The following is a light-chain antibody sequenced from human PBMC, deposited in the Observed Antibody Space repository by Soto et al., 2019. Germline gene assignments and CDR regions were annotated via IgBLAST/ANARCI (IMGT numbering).Light chain of an antibody. CDR2: DVT. CDR3: SAYTTRSTLV. V-gene: IGLV2-14*01. CDR1: SSDVGAYDV. J-gene: IGLJ6*01. Sequence: QSALTQPASVSGSPVQSITISCTGTSSDVGAYDVVSWYQHYPGKAPKLVTFDVTHRPPGISDRFSGSKSANTASLTISGLQAEDEAFYYCSAYTTRSTLVFGGGTKVTVL.